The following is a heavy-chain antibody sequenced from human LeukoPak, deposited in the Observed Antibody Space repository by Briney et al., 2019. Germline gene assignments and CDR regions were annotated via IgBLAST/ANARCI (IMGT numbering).Heavy chain of an antibody. CDR3: AREYRHQPD. CDR1: GYTFTNYD. D-gene: IGHD5-12*01. J-gene: IGHJ4*02. CDR2: MNPNSGNT. V-gene: IGHV1-8*01. Sequence: GASVKVSCKASGYTFTNYDINWVRQASGQGLEWMGWMNPNSGNTGYAQKFQGRFTMTWDTTISTAYMELSSLGSEDTAIYYYAREYRHQPDWGQGTLVTVSS.